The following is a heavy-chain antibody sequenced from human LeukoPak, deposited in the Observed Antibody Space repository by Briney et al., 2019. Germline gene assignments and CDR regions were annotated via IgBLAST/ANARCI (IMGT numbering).Heavy chain of an antibody. V-gene: IGHV3-7*01. D-gene: IGHD5-24*01. CDR2: IKQDGSEK. J-gene: IGHJ3*02. Sequence: GGSLRLSCAASEFTFSSYWMSWVRQAPGKGLEWVASIKQDGSEKYYVDSVKGRVTISRDNAKNSLYLQMNSLRAEDTAVYYCARDHGRWLQLGAFDIWGQGTMVTVSS. CDR1: EFTFSSYW. CDR3: ARDHGRWLQLGAFDI.